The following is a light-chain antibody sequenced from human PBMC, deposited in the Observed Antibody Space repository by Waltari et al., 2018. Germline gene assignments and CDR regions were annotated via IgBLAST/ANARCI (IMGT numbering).Light chain of an antibody. J-gene: IGLJ1*01. CDR2: EVN. CDR3: CSFTSSSTYV. Sequence: QSALTQPASVSASPGQSITVSCSGSISDIGLFKVVSWFQQYPGKPPRLILYEVNKRPPGLSVRFSATKSGNVASLTISGLQADDEADYYCCSFTSSSTYVFGSGTTVTVL. CDR1: ISDIGLFKV. V-gene: IGLV2-23*02.